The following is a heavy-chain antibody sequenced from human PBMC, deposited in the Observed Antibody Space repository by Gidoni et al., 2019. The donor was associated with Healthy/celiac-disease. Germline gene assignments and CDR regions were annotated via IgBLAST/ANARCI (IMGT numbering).Heavy chain of an antibody. D-gene: IGHD4-17*01. J-gene: IGHJ4*02. CDR2: IIPIFGTA. V-gene: IGHV1-69*01. Sequence: QVQLVQSGAEVKKPGSSVKVPCKASGGTFSSYAISWVRQAPGQGLEWMGGIIPIFGTANYAQKFQGRVTITADEATSTAYMELSSLRSEDTAVYYCARHLRRQYYFDYWGQGTLVTVSS. CDR3: ARHLRRQYYFDY. CDR1: GGTFSSYA.